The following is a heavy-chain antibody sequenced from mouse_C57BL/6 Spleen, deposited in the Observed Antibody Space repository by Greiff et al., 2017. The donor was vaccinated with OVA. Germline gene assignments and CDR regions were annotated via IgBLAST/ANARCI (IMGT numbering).Heavy chain of an antibody. D-gene: IGHD1-1*01. CDR2: INPSTGGT. Sequence: VQLQQSGPELVKPGASVKISCKASGYSFTGYYMNWVKQSPEKSLEWIGEINPSTGGTTYNQKFKAKATLTVDKSSSTAYMQLKSLTSEYSAVYYCARGACGSSYDAMDYWGQGTSVTVSS. V-gene: IGHV1-42*01. CDR1: GYSFTGYY. CDR3: ARGACGSSYDAMDY. J-gene: IGHJ4*01.